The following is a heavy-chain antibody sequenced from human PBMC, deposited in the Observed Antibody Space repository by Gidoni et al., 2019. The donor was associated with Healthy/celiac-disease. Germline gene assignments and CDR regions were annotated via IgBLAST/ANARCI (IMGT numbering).Heavy chain of an antibody. Sequence: EVQLVESGGGLVQPGGSLRLSGAASGFTVSSNYMSWVRQAPGKGLEWVAVIYSGGSTYYADSVKGRFTISRDNSNNTLYLQMNSLRAEDTAVYYCARAGRYSGYDFDYWGQGTLVTVSS. J-gene: IGHJ4*02. V-gene: IGHV3-66*01. CDR2: IYSGGST. D-gene: IGHD5-12*01. CDR3: ARAGRYSGYDFDY. CDR1: GFTVSSNY.